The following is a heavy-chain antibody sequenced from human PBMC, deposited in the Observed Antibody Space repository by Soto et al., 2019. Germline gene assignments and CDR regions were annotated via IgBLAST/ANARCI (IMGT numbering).Heavy chain of an antibody. CDR1: GGAFSGYY. D-gene: IGHD3-3*01. V-gene: IGHV4-34*01. CDR3: ARNGSYYDFWSGYYFGGGMDV. J-gene: IGHJ6*04. CDR2: INHSRST. Sequence: SETLSLNCAVYGGAFSGYYWSWIRQPPGKGLECIGEINHSRSTNYNPSHKSRVTISVDTSKNQFSLKLSSVTAADTAVYYCARNGSYYDFWSGYYFGGGMDVWDKGTTVTVSS.